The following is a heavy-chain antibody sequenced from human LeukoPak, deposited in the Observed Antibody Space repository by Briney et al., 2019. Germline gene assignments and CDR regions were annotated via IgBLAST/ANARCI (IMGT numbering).Heavy chain of an antibody. J-gene: IGHJ4*02. CDR1: GYTFTSYY. CDR3: AHICSSTSCYLDY. CDR2: INPSGGST. D-gene: IGHD2-2*01. V-gene: IGHV1-46*01. Sequence: ASVKVSCKASGYTFTSYYMHWVRQAPGQGLEWMGIINPSGGSTSYAQKFQGRVTMTRDTSTNTVYMELSSLRSEDTALYFCAHICSSTSCYLDYWGQGTLVTVSS.